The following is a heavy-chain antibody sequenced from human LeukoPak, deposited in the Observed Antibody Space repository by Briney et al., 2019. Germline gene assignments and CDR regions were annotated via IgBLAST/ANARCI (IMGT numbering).Heavy chain of an antibody. J-gene: IGHJ4*02. V-gene: IGHV4-59*11. CDR1: GASMSRHY. CDR3: AGAPNWSYFDY. D-gene: IGHD1-20*01. CDR2: IYYSGST. Sequence: PSETLSLTCTVSGASMSRHYWSWFRQSPGKGLEWIGNIYYSGSTNYNPSLKTRVTISVDTPKNQFSLKLNSVTTVDAAVYYCAGAPNWSYFDYWGQGTRVTVSS.